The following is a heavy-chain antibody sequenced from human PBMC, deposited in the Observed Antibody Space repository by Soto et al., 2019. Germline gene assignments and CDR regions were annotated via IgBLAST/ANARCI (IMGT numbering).Heavy chain of an antibody. CDR3: ARGGDWQFDY. V-gene: IGHV4-4*02. J-gene: IGHJ4*02. D-gene: IGHD2-21*02. CDR1: GDSISSDKW. CDR2: IHHSGRT. Sequence: QVQLQESGPGLVKPSGTLSLTCAVSGDSISSDKWWSWVRQPPGKGLEWIGEIHHSGRTNYNPSLXARVTIIVEKSKNQVSLELSSMTAADTAVYYCARGGDWQFDYWGQGTLVTVSS.